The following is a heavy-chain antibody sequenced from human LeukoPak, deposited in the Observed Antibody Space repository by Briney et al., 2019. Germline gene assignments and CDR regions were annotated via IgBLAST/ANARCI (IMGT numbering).Heavy chain of an antibody. D-gene: IGHD4-17*01. J-gene: IGHJ3*02. Sequence: PSGTLSLTCTVSGGSISSYYWSWIRQPAGKGLEWIRRIYTSGSANYNPSLKSRVTMSVDTSKNQFSLKLSSVTAADTAVYYCARDLVTVTKGFDIWGQGTMVSVS. CDR2: IYTSGSA. CDR3: ARDLVTVTKGFDI. V-gene: IGHV4-4*07. CDR1: GGSISSYY.